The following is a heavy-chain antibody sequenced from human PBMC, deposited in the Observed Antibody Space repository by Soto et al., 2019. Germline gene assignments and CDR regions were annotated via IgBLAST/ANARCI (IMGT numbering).Heavy chain of an antibody. CDR2: IIPILGIA. CDR1: GGTFSSYT. Sequence: SVKVSCKASGGTFSSYTISWVRQAPGQGLEWMGRIIPILGIANYAQKFQGRVTITADKSTSTAYMELSSLRSEDTAVYYCASATMVRGVGYYYMDVWGKGTTVTVSS. J-gene: IGHJ6*03. D-gene: IGHD3-10*01. V-gene: IGHV1-69*02. CDR3: ASATMVRGVGYYYMDV.